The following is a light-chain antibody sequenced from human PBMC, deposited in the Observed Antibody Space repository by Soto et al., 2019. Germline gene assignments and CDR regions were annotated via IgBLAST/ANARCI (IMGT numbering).Light chain of an antibody. CDR2: GVS. J-gene: IGLJ1*01. Sequence: QSVLTHPASVSGSPGQSITISCTGTSSDIGGFNYVSWYQQHPGKAPKLMVSGVSNRPSGVSNRFSGSKYGNTASLNISGLQAEDEADYYCSSYTTSTTYVFASGTKVTVL. CDR3: SSYTTSTTYV. CDR1: SSDIGGFNY. V-gene: IGLV2-14*01.